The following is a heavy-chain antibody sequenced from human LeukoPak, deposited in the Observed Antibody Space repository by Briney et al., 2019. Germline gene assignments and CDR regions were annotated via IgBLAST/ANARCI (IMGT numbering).Heavy chain of an antibody. CDR2: IYHSGST. J-gene: IGHJ3*02. CDR1: GGSISSGGYS. Sequence: SSQTLSLTCAVSGGSISSGGYSWSWIRQPPGKGLEWIGYIYHSGSTYYNPSLKSRVTMSVDRSKNQFSLKLSSVTAADTAVYYCARGVIFGGSQGSGAFDIWGQGTMVTVSS. V-gene: IGHV4-30-2*01. CDR3: ARGVIFGGSQGSGAFDI. D-gene: IGHD2/OR15-2a*01.